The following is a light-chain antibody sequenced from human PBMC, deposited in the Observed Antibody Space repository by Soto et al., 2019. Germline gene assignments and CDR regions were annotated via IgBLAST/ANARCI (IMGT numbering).Light chain of an antibody. V-gene: IGKV3-15*01. CDR2: GAS. J-gene: IGKJ4*02. CDR3: QQYNDWPRT. CDR1: QSVRSH. Sequence: EVVMTQAPATLSVSPGERATLSCRASQSVRSHLAGYQQKPGQAPSLLSFGASTRATGVPARFSGSESGTEFTLTISSLQSEDVALYFGQQYNDWPRTFGGGTKVELK.